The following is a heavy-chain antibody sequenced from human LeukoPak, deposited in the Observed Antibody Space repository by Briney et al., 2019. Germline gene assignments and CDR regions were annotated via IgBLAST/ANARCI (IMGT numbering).Heavy chain of an antibody. Sequence: PGGSLRLSCAASGFTFSSYAMSWVRQAPGKGLEWVSAISGSGGSTYYADSVKGRFTISRDNSKNTLYLQMNSLRAEDTAVYYCATSLLRGYCSGGSCYGGIDYWGQGTLVTVSS. CDR1: GFTFSSYA. V-gene: IGHV3-23*01. D-gene: IGHD2-15*01. J-gene: IGHJ4*02. CDR3: ATSLLRGYCSGGSCYGGIDY. CDR2: ISGSGGST.